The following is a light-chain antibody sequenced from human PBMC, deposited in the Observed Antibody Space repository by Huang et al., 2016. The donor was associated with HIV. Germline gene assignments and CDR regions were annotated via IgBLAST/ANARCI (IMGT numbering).Light chain of an antibody. Sequence: EIVLTQSPATLSLSPGERATVSCRASQNINDFLAWYQQTPGQPPRLLIYNASTRASGIPARFSGNGSGTAFTLMISSLELEDFSVYYCQQRSTWPRSITFGQGTRLEI. CDR3: QQRSTWPRSIT. CDR2: NAS. J-gene: IGKJ5*01. CDR1: QNINDF. V-gene: IGKV3-11*01.